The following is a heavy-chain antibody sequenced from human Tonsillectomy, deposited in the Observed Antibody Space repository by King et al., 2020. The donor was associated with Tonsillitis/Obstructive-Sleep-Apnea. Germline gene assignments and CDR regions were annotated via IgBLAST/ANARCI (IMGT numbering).Heavy chain of an antibody. CDR1: GASINNSNW. CDR3: VRGPGYCSTISCPLGAFDI. V-gene: IGHV4-4*02. Sequence: VQLQESGPGLVKPSGTLSLTCALSGASINNSNWWSWVRQSPGEGLEWIGEIFHSGSTNYSPSLRIRVTISLDKSKNQFSLKLTSVTAADTAVYYCVRGPGYCSTISCPLGAFDIWGQGTMVTVSS. J-gene: IGHJ3*02. CDR2: IFHSGST. D-gene: IGHD2-2*01.